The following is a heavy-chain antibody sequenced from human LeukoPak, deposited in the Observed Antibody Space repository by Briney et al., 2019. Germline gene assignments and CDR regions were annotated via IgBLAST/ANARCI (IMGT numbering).Heavy chain of an antibody. V-gene: IGHV3-23*01. CDR3: AKRYTSGWYQYYFDC. CDR2: ISGSGINT. J-gene: IGHJ4*02. CDR1: GFTFSSFA. D-gene: IGHD6-13*01. Sequence: HSGGSLRLSCAASGFTFSSFAMGWVRQAPGKGLEWVSGISGSGINTYYADSVKGRFTISRDNSKGTLYLQVNSLRAEDTAVYYCAKRYTSGWYQYYFDCWGQGTLVTVSS.